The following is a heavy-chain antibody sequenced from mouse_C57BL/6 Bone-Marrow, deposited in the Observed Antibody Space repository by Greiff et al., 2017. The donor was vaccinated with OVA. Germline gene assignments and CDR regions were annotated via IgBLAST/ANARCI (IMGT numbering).Heavy chain of an antibody. CDR1: GFTFSSYA. V-gene: IGHV5-4*01. CDR2: ISDGGSYT. Sequence: EVMLVESGGGLVKPGGSLKLSCAASGFTFSSYAMSWVRQTPEKRLEWVATISDGGSYTYYPANVKGRFTISRDNAKNNLYLQMSHLKSEDTAVYYCARDRRGWWLPAWFAYWGQGTLVTVSA. J-gene: IGHJ3*01. CDR3: ARDRRGWWLPAWFAY. D-gene: IGHD2-3*01.